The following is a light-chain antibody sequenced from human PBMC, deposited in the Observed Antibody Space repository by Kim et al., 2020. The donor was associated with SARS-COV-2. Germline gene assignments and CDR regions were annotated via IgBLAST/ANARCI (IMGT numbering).Light chain of an antibody. Sequence: IVLTQSPATLSLSPGERATLSCRASHSVSSSLAWYQQKPGQSPRLLIYDASNRATGIPARFSGSGSGTDFTLTISSLEPEDFAVYYCQQRSNWPPITFGQGTRLEIK. J-gene: IGKJ5*01. CDR2: DAS. CDR1: HSVSSS. CDR3: QQRSNWPPIT. V-gene: IGKV3-11*01.